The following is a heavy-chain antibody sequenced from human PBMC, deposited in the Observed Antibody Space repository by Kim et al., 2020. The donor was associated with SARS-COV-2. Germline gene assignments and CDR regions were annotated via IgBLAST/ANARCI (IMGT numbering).Heavy chain of an antibody. Sequence: YADSVKSRFTISRDNAKNSVYLQMTSLRGEDTAVDHCAREIISRVTNGFDVWGQGTMVTVSS. D-gene: IGHD3-10*01. J-gene: IGHJ3*01. CDR3: AREIISRVTNGFDV. V-gene: IGHV3-21*01.